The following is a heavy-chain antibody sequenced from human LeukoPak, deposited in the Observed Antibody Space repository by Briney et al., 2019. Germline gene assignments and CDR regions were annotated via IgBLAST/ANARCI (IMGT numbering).Heavy chain of an antibody. CDR3: AKGSRSRVWSGYSPRSDSIDY. CDR1: GFTFSSYP. J-gene: IGHJ4*02. V-gene: IGHV3-23*01. Sequence: GGSLRLSCAASGFTFSSYPMSWVRQAPGKGLEWVSAISGSGGSTYYADSVKGRFTISRDNSKNTLYLQMNSLRAEDTAVYYCAKGSRSRVWSGYSPRSDSIDYWGQGTLVTVSS. CDR2: ISGSGGST. D-gene: IGHD3-3*01.